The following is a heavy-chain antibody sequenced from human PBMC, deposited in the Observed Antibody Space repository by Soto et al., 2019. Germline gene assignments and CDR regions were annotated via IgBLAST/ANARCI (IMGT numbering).Heavy chain of an antibody. CDR1: GGSISSYY. V-gene: IGHV4-59*01. J-gene: IGHJ5*02. D-gene: IGHD4-4*01. Sequence: SSETLSLTCTVSGGSISSYYWSWIRQPPGKGLEWIGYIYYTGTTNYNPSLKSRVTISVDTSKNQFSLKLSSVTTADTAVYYCTTLPWDNYSRIFDPWGQ. CDR3: TTLPWDNYSRIFDP. CDR2: IYYTGTT.